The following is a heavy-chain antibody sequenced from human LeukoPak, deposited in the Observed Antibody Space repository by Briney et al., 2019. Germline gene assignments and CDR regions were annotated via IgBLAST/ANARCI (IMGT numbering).Heavy chain of an antibody. Sequence: GGSLRLSYAASGFTFSSYGMSWVRQAPGMGLEWVSAISGSGGSTYYADSVKGRFTISRDNSKNTLYLQMNSLRAEDTALYYCAKPAKTDYTDYWGQGTLVTVSS. V-gene: IGHV3-23*01. J-gene: IGHJ4*02. CDR2: ISGSGGST. D-gene: IGHD1-14*01. CDR1: GFTFSSYG. CDR3: AKPAKTDYTDY.